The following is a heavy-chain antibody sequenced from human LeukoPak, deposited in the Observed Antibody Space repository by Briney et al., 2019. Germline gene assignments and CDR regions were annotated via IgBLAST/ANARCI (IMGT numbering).Heavy chain of an antibody. V-gene: IGHV5-51*01. Sequence: GESLKISCKVSGYRFTTYWIGSVRQMPGKGLEWMGIIDPGDSDTRYSPSFQGQVTISADKSISTAYLQWSSLKASDTAMYYCARHIRARPYYYYYMDVWGKGTTVTVSS. CDR2: IDPGDSDT. J-gene: IGHJ6*03. CDR1: GYRFTTYW. CDR3: ARHIRARPYYYYYMDV.